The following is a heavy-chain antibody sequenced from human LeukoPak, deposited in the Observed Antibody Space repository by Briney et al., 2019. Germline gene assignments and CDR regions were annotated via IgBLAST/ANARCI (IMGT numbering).Heavy chain of an antibody. Sequence: SETLSLTCSVSGGSISTYYWNWIRQPPGKGLDWIGYIYYSGTTNYNPSLKSRVTISVDTSKNQFSLKLSSVTAADTAVYYCARGRGSTGYSYGYGVSYYYYGMDVWGQGTTVTVSS. D-gene: IGHD5-18*01. CDR2: IYYSGTT. V-gene: IGHV4-59*12. CDR1: GGSISTYY. J-gene: IGHJ6*02. CDR3: ARGRGSTGYSYGYGVSYYYYGMDV.